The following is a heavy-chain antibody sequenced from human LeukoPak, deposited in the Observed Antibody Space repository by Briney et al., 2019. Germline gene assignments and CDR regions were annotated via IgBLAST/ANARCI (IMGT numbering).Heavy chain of an antibody. D-gene: IGHD1-26*01. CDR3: ARLYYGKEGWFDP. Sequence: GESLQISCRISGYSLTTHWVGWVRQMPGKGLEWMGIIYPGDSDTRYSPSFQGQVTISADKSISTAYLQWSSLKASDTAMYYCARLYYGKEGWFDPWGQGTLVTVSS. CDR1: GYSLTTHW. J-gene: IGHJ5*02. V-gene: IGHV5-51*01. CDR2: IYPGDSDT.